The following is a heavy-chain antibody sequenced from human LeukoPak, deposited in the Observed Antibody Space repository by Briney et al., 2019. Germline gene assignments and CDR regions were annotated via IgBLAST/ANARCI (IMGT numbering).Heavy chain of an antibody. CDR2: ISLGGVNT. CDR3: AKNVMYSSSAVDY. CDR1: EFTFSSYA. D-gene: IGHD6-6*01. J-gene: IGHJ4*02. Sequence: PGGSLRLSCAASEFTFSSYAMSWVRQAPGKGLEWVSAISLGGVNTYYADSVKGRFTVSRVNSKNTLYLQMNSLRVEDTAVYYCAKNVMYSSSAVDYWGQGTLVTVSS. V-gene: IGHV3-23*01.